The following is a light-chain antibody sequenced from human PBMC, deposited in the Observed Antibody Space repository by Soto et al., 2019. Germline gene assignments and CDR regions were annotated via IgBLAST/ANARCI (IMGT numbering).Light chain of an antibody. Sequence: EIVLTQSPGTLSLSPGERATLSCRASQSVSNNFLAWYQQKPGQAPRLLIYGTSNRSAGIPDRFSGSGSGTHFTLTISRLEPEDFVVYYCQQYRSSPPLTFGGGTKVEIK. V-gene: IGKV3-20*01. CDR2: GTS. CDR1: QSVSNNF. J-gene: IGKJ4*01. CDR3: QQYRSSPPLT.